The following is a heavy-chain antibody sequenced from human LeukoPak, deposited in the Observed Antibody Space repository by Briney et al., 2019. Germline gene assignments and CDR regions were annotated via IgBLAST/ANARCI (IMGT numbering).Heavy chain of an antibody. CDR3: ARQVVVAATDAFDI. J-gene: IGHJ3*02. CDR2: IYSYSGST. D-gene: IGHD2-15*01. Sequence: SETLSLTCTVSGDSITSSSYYWGWIRQPPGMGLEWIGTIYSYSGSTYYNPSLKSRVTISVDTSKNQFSLKLTSVTAADTAVYYCARQVVVAATDAFDIWGQGTMVTVSS. V-gene: IGHV4-39*01. CDR1: GDSITSSSYY.